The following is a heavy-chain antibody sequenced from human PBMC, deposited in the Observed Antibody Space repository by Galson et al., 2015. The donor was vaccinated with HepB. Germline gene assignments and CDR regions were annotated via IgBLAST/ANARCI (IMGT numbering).Heavy chain of an antibody. V-gene: IGHV3-66*01. CDR1: GFTVISNY. CDR2: IYFGGTT. D-gene: IGHD3-10*01. Sequence: SLRLSCAASGFTVISNYVTWVRQAPGKGLEWVSVIYFGGTTYYADSVKGRFTISRDHSKNTMYLQMNSLRAEDTAVYYCVRGGWFGNAFDVWGQGTLVTVSS. J-gene: IGHJ3*01. CDR3: VRGGWFGNAFDV.